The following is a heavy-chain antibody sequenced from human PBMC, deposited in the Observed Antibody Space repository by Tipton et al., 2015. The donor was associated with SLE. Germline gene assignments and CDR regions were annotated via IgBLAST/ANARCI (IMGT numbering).Heavy chain of an antibody. CDR2: IYYSGST. CDR3: ARAPGLRYAFDI. Sequence: TLSLTCTVSGGSISSSSYYWGWIRQPPGKGLEWIGSIYYSGSTYYNPSLKSRVTISVDTSKNQFSLKLSSVTAADTAVYYCARAPGLRYAFDIWGQGTMVTVSS. D-gene: IGHD5-12*01. V-gene: IGHV4-39*07. CDR1: GGSISSSSYY. J-gene: IGHJ3*02.